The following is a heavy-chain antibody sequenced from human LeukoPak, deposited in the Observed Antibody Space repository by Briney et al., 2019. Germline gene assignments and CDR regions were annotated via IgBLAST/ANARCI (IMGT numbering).Heavy chain of an antibody. CDR2: ISTSGGTT. V-gene: IGHV3-23*01. CDR1: GFTFSSYA. J-gene: IGHJ4*02. CDR3: AIMHRYYDGSGYWVQ. D-gene: IGHD3-22*01. Sequence: GGSLRHSCAASGFTFSSYAMSWVRQAPGKGLEWVSGISTSGGTTSYADSVKGRFTISRDNPRNTLYMQMNSLRAEDTAVYYCAIMHRYYDGSGYWVQWGQGTLVTVSS.